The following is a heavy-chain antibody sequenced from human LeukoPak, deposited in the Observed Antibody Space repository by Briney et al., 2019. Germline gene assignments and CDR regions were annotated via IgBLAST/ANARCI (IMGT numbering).Heavy chain of an antibody. CDR1: GFTFSGYS. Sequence: PGGSLRLSCAASGFTFSGYSMNWVRQAPGKGLEWVSYISSGSSTINYADSVKGRFTISRDNAKNSLSLQMNSLRAEDTAVYYCARDNLPVLPDCSGGSCYSVNDAFDIWGQGTMVTVSS. V-gene: IGHV3-48*04. D-gene: IGHD2-15*01. CDR2: ISSGSSTI. J-gene: IGHJ3*02. CDR3: ARDNLPVLPDCSGGSCYSVNDAFDI.